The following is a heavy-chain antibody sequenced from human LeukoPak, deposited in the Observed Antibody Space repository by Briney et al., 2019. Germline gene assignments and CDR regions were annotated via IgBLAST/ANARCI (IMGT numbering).Heavy chain of an antibody. Sequence: PSETLSLTCTVSGGSISSHYWSWIRQPPGKGLEWIGYIYYSGSTNYNPSLKSRVTISVDTSKNQFSLKLSSVTAADTAVYYCARGTTIFADNWFDPWGQGTLVTVSS. J-gene: IGHJ5*02. D-gene: IGHD3-3*01. V-gene: IGHV4-59*11. CDR3: ARGTTIFADNWFDP. CDR2: IYYSGST. CDR1: GGSISSHY.